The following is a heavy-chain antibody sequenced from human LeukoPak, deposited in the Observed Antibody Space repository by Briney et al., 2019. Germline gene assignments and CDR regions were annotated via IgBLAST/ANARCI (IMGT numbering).Heavy chain of an antibody. CDR1: GFTFSSYA. V-gene: IGHV3-64*01. CDR2: ISSNGGST. CDR3: AKDRRPIVATSIYYYMDV. D-gene: IGHD5-12*01. J-gene: IGHJ6*03. Sequence: GGSLRLSCAASGFTFSSYAMHWVRQAPGKGLEYASAISSNGGSTYYANSVKGRFTISRDNSKNTLYLQMNSLRAEDTAVYYCAKDRRPIVATSIYYYMDVWGKGTTVTVSS.